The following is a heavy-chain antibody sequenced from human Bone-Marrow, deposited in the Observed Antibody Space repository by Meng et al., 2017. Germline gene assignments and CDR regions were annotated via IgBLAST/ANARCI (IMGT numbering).Heavy chain of an antibody. D-gene: IGHD3-16*02. J-gene: IGHJ3*02. CDR1: GFTFSSYS. V-gene: IGHV3-21*04. Sequence: GESLKISCAASGFTFSSYSMNWVRQAPGKGLEWVSSISSSSSYIYYADSVKGRFTISRDNAKNSLYLQMNSLRAEDTAFYYCAKDISNNVWGSHRPNAFDIWGLGTMVTVSS. CDR3: AKDISNNVWGSHRPNAFDI. CDR2: ISSSSSYI.